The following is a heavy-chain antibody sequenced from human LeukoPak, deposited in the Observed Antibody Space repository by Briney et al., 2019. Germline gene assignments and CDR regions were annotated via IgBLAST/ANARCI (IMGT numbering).Heavy chain of an antibody. CDR2: IYNSGST. Sequence: PSDTLSLTCAVSGYSIINTHYWGWIRQPPGKGLEWIGSIYNSGSTHYNPSLKSRVTISVDTSMNQFSLKLSSVTAADTAVYYCARNSSGIHFDYWGRGTLVTVSS. V-gene: IGHV4-38-2*01. D-gene: IGHD3-22*01. J-gene: IGHJ4*02. CDR3: ARNSSGIHFDY. CDR1: GYSIINTHY.